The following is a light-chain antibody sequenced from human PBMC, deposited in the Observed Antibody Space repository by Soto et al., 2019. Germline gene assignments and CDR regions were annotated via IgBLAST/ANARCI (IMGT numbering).Light chain of an antibody. CDR3: QQSHSAPRT. CDR1: QSISTF. J-gene: IGKJ1*01. Sequence: DIQMTQSPSSLSASVGDRVTITCRASQSISTFLNWYQQKPGKAPKLLIYAASSLQSGVPSRFSGSGSGTHFTLTINSLQPEDFASYYCQQSHSAPRTFGQGTKVEIK. CDR2: AAS. V-gene: IGKV1-39*01.